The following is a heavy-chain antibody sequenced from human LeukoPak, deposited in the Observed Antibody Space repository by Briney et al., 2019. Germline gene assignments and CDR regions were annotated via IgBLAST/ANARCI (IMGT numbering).Heavy chain of an antibody. J-gene: IGHJ6*02. V-gene: IGHV1-69*04. D-gene: IGHD6-13*01. CDR1: GYTFSSYA. CDR3: ARGAAAGYAEPADYYYYGMDV. Sequence: SVKVSCKASGYTFSSYAISWVRQAPGQGLEWMGRIIPILGIANYAQKFQGRVTITADKSTSTAYMELSSLRSEDTAVYYCARGAAAGYAEPADYYYYGMDVWGQGTTVTVSS. CDR2: IIPILGIA.